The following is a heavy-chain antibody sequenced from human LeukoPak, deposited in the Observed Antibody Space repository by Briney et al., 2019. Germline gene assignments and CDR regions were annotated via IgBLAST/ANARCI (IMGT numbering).Heavy chain of an antibody. CDR2: ISRNGDTT. V-gene: IGHV3-64D*06. CDR3: VKALTDDAFDI. CDR1: GXTFSTFP. J-gene: IGHJ3*02. Sequence: GGSLRLSCSASGXTFSTFPMHWVRQAPGKGLEYFSAISRNGDTTYYADSVEGRFTISRDNSKNTLYLQMSSLRPEDTAVYYCVKALTDDAFDIWGQGTMVTVSS.